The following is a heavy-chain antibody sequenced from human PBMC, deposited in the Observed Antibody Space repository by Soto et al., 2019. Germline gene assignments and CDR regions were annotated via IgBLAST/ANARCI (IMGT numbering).Heavy chain of an antibody. CDR3: SRVGCSNSKCYTRGMDV. V-gene: IGHV4-4*07. CDR2: IYSDGTT. D-gene: IGHD2-2*01. Sequence: QMHLQESGPGLVKPSETLSLTCTVSGGSISGYYWSWVRQPAGKGLEWVGRIYSDGTTNYSPSLKSRVNMSLDTSKDQFSLHLNSVTAADTAVYYCSRVGCSNSKCYTRGMDVWGQGTTVTVSS. J-gene: IGHJ6*02. CDR1: GGSISGYY.